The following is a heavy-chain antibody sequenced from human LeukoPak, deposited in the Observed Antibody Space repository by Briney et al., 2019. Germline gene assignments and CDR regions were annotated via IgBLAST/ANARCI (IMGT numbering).Heavy chain of an antibody. D-gene: IGHD3-10*01. Sequence: SQTLSLTCTVSGGSISSGDYYWSWIRQPPGKGLEWIGYIYYSGSTYYNPSLKSRVTISVDTSKNQFSLKLSSVTAADTAVYYCARRRKTRRYYYGSGSYEFDYWGQGTLVTVSS. J-gene: IGHJ4*02. V-gene: IGHV4-30-4*08. CDR2: IYYSGST. CDR3: ARRRKTRRYYYGSGSYEFDY. CDR1: GGSISSGDYY.